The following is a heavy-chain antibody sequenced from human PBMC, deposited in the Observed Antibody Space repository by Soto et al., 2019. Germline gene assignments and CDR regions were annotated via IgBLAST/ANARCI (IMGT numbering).Heavy chain of an antibody. Sequence: PSETLSLTCAVYGGSFSGYYWSWIRQPPGKGLEWIGEINHSGSTNYNPSLKSRVTISVDTSKNQFSLKLSSVTAADTAVYYCARGYCPRRFDPWGQGTLVTVSS. CDR1: GGSFSGYY. V-gene: IGHV4-34*01. D-gene: IGHD2-8*02. CDR3: ARGYCPRRFDP. J-gene: IGHJ5*02. CDR2: INHSGST.